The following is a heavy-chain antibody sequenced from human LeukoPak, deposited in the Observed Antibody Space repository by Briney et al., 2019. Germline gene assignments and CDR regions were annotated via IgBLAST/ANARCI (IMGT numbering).Heavy chain of an antibody. CDR1: GFTFGDDA. J-gene: IGHJ4*02. V-gene: IGHV3-49*03. CDR3: SRGLQDYGDSNYYFDQ. CDR2: IRKKGYGETT. D-gene: IGHD4-17*01. Sequence: SGGSLRLSCTASGFTFGDDAWSWFRQAPGKGLEWICFIRKKGYGETTDYAASVRGRFTISRDDAKSIAYLQMNSLKTEDTALYYCSRGLQDYGDSNYYFDQWGRGTLVTVSS.